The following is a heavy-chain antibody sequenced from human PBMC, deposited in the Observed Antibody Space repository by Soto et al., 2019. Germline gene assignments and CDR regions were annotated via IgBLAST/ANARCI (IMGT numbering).Heavy chain of an antibody. V-gene: IGHV1-69*13. J-gene: IGHJ4*02. Sequence: SVKVSCKASGGTFSSYAIGWVRQAPGQGLEWMGGIIPIFGTANYAQKFQGRATITADESTSTAYMELSSLRSEDTAVYYCASGDSGYDDNFDYWGQGTLVTVSS. CDR2: IIPIFGTA. D-gene: IGHD5-12*01. CDR1: GGTFSSYA. CDR3: ASGDSGYDDNFDY.